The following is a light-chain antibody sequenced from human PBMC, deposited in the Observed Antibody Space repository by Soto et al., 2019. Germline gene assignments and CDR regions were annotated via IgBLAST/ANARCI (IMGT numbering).Light chain of an antibody. CDR1: TSNIGSHS. CDR2: TNN. Sequence: QSVLTQPPSASGTPGQRVTISCSGSTSNIGSHSVNWFQHLPGTAHKLLIITNNQRPSGVPDRFSGYKSGTSASLVISGLQSEDEADYYCATWDDSLKGVFGTGTKLTVL. J-gene: IGLJ1*01. V-gene: IGLV1-44*01. CDR3: ATWDDSLKGV.